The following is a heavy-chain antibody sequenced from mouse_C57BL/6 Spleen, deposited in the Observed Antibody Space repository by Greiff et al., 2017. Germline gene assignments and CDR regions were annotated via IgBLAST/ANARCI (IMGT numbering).Heavy chain of an antibody. Sequence: QVQLQQPGAELVRPGSSVKLSCKASGYTFTSYWMHWVKQRPIQGLEWIGNIDPSDSETHYNQKFKDKATLTVDKSSSTAYMQLSSLTSEDSAVYYCARGGNDYDGYYYAMDYWGQGTSVTVSS. V-gene: IGHV1-52*01. CDR3: ARGGNDYDGYYYAMDY. J-gene: IGHJ4*01. CDR2: IDPSDSET. CDR1: GYTFTSYW. D-gene: IGHD2-4*01.